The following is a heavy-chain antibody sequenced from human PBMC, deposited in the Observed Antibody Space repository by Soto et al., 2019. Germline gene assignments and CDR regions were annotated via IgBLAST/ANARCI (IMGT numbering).Heavy chain of an antibody. J-gene: IGHJ6*03. D-gene: IGHD3-3*01. CDR1: GYTFTSYG. Sequence: GASVKVSCKASGYTFTSYGISWVRQAPGQGLEWMGWISAYNGNTNYAQKLRGRVTMTTDTSTSTAYMELRSLRSDDTAVYYCARAPACDFLPASPQIFYRYVWCKGSTFTVSS. CDR3: ARAPACDFLPASPQIFYRYV. V-gene: IGHV1-18*01. CDR2: ISAYNGNT.